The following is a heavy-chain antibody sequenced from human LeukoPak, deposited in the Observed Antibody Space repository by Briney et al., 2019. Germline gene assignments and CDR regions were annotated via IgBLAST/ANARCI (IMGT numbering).Heavy chain of an antibody. V-gene: IGHV2-5*08. CDR3: AHRFIAATSSRGFDP. Sequence: TLSLTCTVSGGSIRSYFWSWIRQPPGKGLEWLALIYWDDDKRYSPSLKSRLTITKDTSKNQVVLTMTNMDPVDTATYYCAHRFIAATSSRGFDPWGQGTLVTVSS. CDR2: IYWDDDK. D-gene: IGHD6-13*01. J-gene: IGHJ5*02. CDR1: GGSIRSY.